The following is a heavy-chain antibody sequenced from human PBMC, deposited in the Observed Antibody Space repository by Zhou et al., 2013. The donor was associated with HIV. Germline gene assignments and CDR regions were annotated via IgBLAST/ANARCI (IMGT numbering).Heavy chain of an antibody. Sequence: QVQLVQSGAEVKKPGSSVKVSCKASGGTFSSYAISWVRQAPGQGLEWMGRIIPILGIANYAQKFQGRVTITADKSTSTAYMELSSLRSEDTAVYYCARDGERGGYCSGGSCYGWFDPWGQGTLVTVSS. J-gene: IGHJ5*02. CDR3: ARDGERGGYCSGGSCYGWFDP. D-gene: IGHD2-15*01. V-gene: IGHV1-69*04. CDR2: IIPILGIA. CDR1: GGTFSSYA.